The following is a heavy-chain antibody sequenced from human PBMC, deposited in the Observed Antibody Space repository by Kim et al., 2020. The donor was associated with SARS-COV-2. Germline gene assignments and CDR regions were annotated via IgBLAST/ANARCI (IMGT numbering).Heavy chain of an antibody. J-gene: IGHJ3*02. CDR1: GFTFDDYP. D-gene: IGHD6-13*01. V-gene: IGHV3-43*02. CDR2: ISGDGGST. Sequence: GGSLRLSCAASGFTFDDYPMHWVRQAPGKGLEWVSLISGDGGSTYYTDSVKGRFTISRDNSKNSLYLQMNSLRTEDTALYYCAKDLGWSSSWYFAFDIWGQGTMVTVSS. CDR3: AKDLGWSSSWYFAFDI.